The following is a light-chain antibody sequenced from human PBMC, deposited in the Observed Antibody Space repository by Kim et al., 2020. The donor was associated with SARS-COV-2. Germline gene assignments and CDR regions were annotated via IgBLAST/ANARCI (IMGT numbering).Light chain of an antibody. CDR3: QSWDSSTAV. CDR1: NLGEKY. J-gene: IGLJ2*01. V-gene: IGLV3-1*01. Sequence: SVSQGQTASITCSGDNLGEKYACWYQQKPGQSPVLVIYQDNKRPSGIPERFSGSNSGNTATLTISGTQTMDEADYYCQSWDSSTAVFGGGTQLTVL. CDR2: QDN.